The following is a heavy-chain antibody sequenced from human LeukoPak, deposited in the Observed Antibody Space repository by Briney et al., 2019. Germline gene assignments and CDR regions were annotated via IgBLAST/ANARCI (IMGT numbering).Heavy chain of an antibody. Sequence: GGSLRLSCAASGFTFSSYAMSWVRQAPGKGLEWVSAISGSGGSTYYADSVKGRFTISRDDSRNTLHVEMRSLRPEDTAVYYCARDLGPTYCILDSWGQGILVTVSS. CDR3: ARDLGPTYCILDS. V-gene: IGHV3-23*01. J-gene: IGHJ4*02. CDR2: ISGSGGST. CDR1: GFTFSSYA. D-gene: IGHD3-16*01.